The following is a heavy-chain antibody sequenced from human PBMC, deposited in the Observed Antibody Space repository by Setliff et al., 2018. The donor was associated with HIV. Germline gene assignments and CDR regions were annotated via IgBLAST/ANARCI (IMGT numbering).Heavy chain of an antibody. CDR2: ISSSSSTI. CDR1: GFTVSSSY. V-gene: IGHV3-48*04. CDR3: ARESGGIAALVHYYGMDV. D-gene: IGHD6-13*01. J-gene: IGHJ6*02. Sequence: GGSLRLSCAASGFTVSSSYMAWVRQVPGKGLEWVSYISSSSSTIYYADSVKGRFTISRDNSKNALYLQMNSLRAEDTAVYYCARESGGIAALVHYYGMDVWGRGTTVTVSS.